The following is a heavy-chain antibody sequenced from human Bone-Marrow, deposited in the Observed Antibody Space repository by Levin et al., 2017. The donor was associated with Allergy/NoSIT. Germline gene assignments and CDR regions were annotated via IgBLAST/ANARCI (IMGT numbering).Heavy chain of an antibody. CDR3: SREIYAGYCSGGSCYSVFDY. J-gene: IGHJ4*02. CDR1: GGTFSSYS. V-gene: IGHV1-69*13. Sequence: ASVKVSCKASGGTFSSYSISWLRQAPGQGLEWMGGIIPIFGTANYAQKFQGRVTITADESTSTAYMELSSLRSEDTAMYYCSREIYAGYCSGGSCYSVFDYWGQGTLVTVAS. CDR2: IIPIFGTA. D-gene: IGHD2-15*01.